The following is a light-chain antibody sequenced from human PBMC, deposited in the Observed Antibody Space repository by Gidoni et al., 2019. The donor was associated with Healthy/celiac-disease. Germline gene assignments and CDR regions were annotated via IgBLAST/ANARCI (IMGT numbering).Light chain of an antibody. Sequence: SSELTQDPAVSVALGQTVRITCQGDSLRSYYASWYQQKPGQAPVLVIYGKNNRPSGLPYRFSGSSLGNTASLTITGAQAEDEADYYCNSRDSSGNHVVFGGGTKLTVL. CDR3: NSRDSSGNHVV. J-gene: IGLJ2*01. CDR1: SLRSYY. CDR2: GKN. V-gene: IGLV3-19*01.